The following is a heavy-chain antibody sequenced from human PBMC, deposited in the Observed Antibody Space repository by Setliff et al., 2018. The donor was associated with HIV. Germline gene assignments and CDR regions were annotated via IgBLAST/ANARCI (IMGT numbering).Heavy chain of an antibody. CDR1: GYTFTGYY. Sequence: ASVKVSCKASGYTFTGYYMHWVRQAPGQGLEWMGRINPDSGGTNYAQKFQGRVTMTRDTSISTAYMELSRLRSDDTAVYYCARGAEDLAINPPSFDYYFDYWGQGTPVTVSS. J-gene: IGHJ4*02. D-gene: IGHD3-9*01. CDR2: INPDSGGT. CDR3: ARGAEDLAINPPSFDYYFDY. V-gene: IGHV1-2*06.